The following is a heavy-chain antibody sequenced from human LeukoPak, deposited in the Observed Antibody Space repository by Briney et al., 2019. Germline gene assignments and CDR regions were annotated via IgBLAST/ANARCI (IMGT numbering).Heavy chain of an antibody. CDR3: AIGREPLLDY. D-gene: IGHD1-26*01. CDR1: GGSISSSSYY. J-gene: IGHJ4*02. Sequence: SETLSLTCTVSGGSISSSSYYWGWIRQPPGKGLEWIGFIYNSGFTNYNPSLKSRVIISQDTSKTHFTLRLTSVTAADTGVYFCAIGREPLLDYWGQGTRVIVSS. V-gene: IGHV4-61*03. CDR2: IYNSGFT.